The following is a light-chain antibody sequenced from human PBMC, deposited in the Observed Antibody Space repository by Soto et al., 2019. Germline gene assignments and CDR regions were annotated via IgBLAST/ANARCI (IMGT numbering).Light chain of an antibody. Sequence: DIVMTQSPDSLAVSLGERATINCKSSQSVLYSSNNKNYLAWYQQKPGQPPKLLIYWASTRESGVPDRFSGSGSGTDFTLTISSLQAEDVAVYYCQQYYTHFGLTFGGGTKVEIK. V-gene: IGKV4-1*01. CDR1: QSVLYSSNNKNY. CDR3: QQYYTHFGLT. J-gene: IGKJ4*01. CDR2: WAS.